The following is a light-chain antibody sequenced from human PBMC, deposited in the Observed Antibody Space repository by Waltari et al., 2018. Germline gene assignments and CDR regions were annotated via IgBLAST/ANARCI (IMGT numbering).Light chain of an antibody. CDR1: QGISSY. V-gene: IGKV1-8*01. CDR2: AAS. CDR3: QQYYSYPRT. J-gene: IGKJ1*01. Sequence: AIRITQSPSSLSASTGDRVTITCRASQGISSYLAWYQPKPGKAPKLLIYAASTLQSGVPSRFSGSGSGTDFTLTISCLQSEDFATYYCQQYYSYPRTFGQGTKVEIK.